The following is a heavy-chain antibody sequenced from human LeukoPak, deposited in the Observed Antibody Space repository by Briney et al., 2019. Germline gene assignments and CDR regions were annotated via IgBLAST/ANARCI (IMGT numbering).Heavy chain of an antibody. CDR2: INHSGST. CDR3: ARDNSDSSGYFDY. Sequence: PSETLSLTCAVYGGSFSGYYWSWIRQPPGKGLEWIGEINHSGSTNYNPSLKSRVTISVDTSKNQFSLKLSSVTAADTAVYYCARDNSDSSGYFDYWGQGTLVTVSS. CDR1: GGSFSGYY. V-gene: IGHV4-34*01. D-gene: IGHD3-22*01. J-gene: IGHJ4*02.